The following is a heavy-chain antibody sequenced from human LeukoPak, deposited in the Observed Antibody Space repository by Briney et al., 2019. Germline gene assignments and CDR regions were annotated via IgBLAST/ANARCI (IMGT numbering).Heavy chain of an antibody. CDR1: GYTFTSYD. D-gene: IGHD3-22*01. J-gene: IGHJ3*02. CDR2: MNPNSGNT. Sequence: ASVKVSCKASGYTFTSYDINWVRQATGQGLEWMGWMNPNSGNTGYAQKFQGRVTMTRNTSISTAYMELSSLRSEDTAVYYCARGGRYYYDSSGYSVEAFDIWGQGTMVTVSS. V-gene: IGHV1-8*01. CDR3: ARGGRYYYDSSGYSVEAFDI.